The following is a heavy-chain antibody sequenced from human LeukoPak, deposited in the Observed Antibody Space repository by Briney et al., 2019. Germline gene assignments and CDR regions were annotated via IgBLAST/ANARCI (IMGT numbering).Heavy chain of an antibody. D-gene: IGHD2-2*01. J-gene: IGHJ4*02. CDR3: ARAPRCSSTSCYFFDY. CDR2: ISYDGSNK. CDR1: GFTFSSYG. V-gene: IGHV3-30*03. Sequence: GGSLGLSCAASGFTFSSYGMHWVRQAPGKGLEWVAVISYDGSNKYYADSVKGRFTISRDNSKNTLYLQINSLRAEDTAVYYCARAPRCSSTSCYFFDYWGQGTLVTVSS.